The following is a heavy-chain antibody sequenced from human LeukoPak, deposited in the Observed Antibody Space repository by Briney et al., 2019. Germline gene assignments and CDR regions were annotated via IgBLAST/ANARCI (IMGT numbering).Heavy chain of an antibody. CDR3: AKVGYYDFWSGYWPHFDY. CDR2: ISLSGGST. V-gene: IGHV3-23*01. J-gene: IGHJ4*02. CDR1: GFTFSSYA. Sequence: GGSLRLSCTASGFTFSSYAMSWVRQAPGKGLEWVSTISLSGGSTYYADSVKGRFTISRDNSKNTLYLQMNSLRAEDTAVYYCAKVGYYDFWSGYWPHFDYWGQGTLVTVSS. D-gene: IGHD3-3*01.